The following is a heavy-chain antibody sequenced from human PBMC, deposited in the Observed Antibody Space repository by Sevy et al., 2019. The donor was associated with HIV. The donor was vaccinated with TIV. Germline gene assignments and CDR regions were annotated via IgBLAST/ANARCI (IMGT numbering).Heavy chain of an antibody. J-gene: IGHJ4*02. Sequence: GGSLRLSCAASGFTFSNYAMHWVRQAPGKGLAWVALIWYDGSKIFYADSVKGRFTISRDNSESTLYLQMNSLRAEDTALYHCAKGGPNSGYDYYSDYWGQGTLVTVSS. CDR2: IWYDGSKI. CDR3: AKGGPNSGYDYYSDY. D-gene: IGHD5-12*01. V-gene: IGHV3-33*06. CDR1: GFTFSNYA.